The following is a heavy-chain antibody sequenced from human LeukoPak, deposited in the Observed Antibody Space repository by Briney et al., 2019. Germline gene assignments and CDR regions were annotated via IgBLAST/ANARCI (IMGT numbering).Heavy chain of an antibody. CDR3: VHCGGDCYPCCGMDA. Sequence: GGSLRLSCAASGFTLTSYAMSWVRQAPGKGLEWVSVISGDGGSTYYADSVKGRFTISRDNSKNTLYLQMNSLRAEDTAVYYCVHCGGDCYPCCGMDAWGQGTTVTVSS. CDR1: GFTLTSYA. V-gene: IGHV3-23*01. CDR2: ISGDGGST. J-gene: IGHJ6*02. D-gene: IGHD2-21*02.